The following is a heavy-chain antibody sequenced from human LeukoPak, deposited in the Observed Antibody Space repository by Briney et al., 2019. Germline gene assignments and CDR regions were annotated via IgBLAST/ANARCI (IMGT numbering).Heavy chain of an antibody. CDR3: AKGDYCSSTSCPVNG. J-gene: IGHJ4*02. D-gene: IGHD2-2*01. CDR1: GFTFDDYA. Sequence: GGSPRLSCAASGFTFDDYAMHWVRQAPGKGLEWVSGISWNSGSIGYADSVKGRFTISRDNAKNSLYLQMNSLRAEDTALYYCAKGDYCSSTSCPVNGWGQGTLVTVSS. V-gene: IGHV3-9*01. CDR2: ISWNSGSI.